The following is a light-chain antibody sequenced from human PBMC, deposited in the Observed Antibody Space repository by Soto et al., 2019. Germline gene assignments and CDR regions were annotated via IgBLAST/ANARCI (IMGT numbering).Light chain of an antibody. Sequence: DIQMTQSPSSVSESVGARVTITCLASQSIVTYLNWYLQKPGKAPKLLIYAASNLQSGVPSRFGGSGSGTDFTLTISSLQPEDFATYFCQQSYSTPPWTFGQGTKVDIK. V-gene: IGKV1-39*01. CDR1: QSIVTY. CDR3: QQSYSTPPWT. CDR2: AAS. J-gene: IGKJ1*01.